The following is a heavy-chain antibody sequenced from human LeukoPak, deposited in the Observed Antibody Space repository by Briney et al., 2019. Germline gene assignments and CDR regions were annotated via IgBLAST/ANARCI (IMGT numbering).Heavy chain of an antibody. CDR1: GFTFSSYS. Sequence: PGGSLRLSCAASGFTFSSYSMHWVRQAPGKGLEWVSSISATSRYIYYTDSLKGRFTISRDNAKNSLYLQMNILRAEDTALCYCASEGFDYWGQGTLVTVSS. J-gene: IGHJ4*02. CDR2: ISATSRYI. V-gene: IGHV3-21*01. CDR3: ASEGFDY.